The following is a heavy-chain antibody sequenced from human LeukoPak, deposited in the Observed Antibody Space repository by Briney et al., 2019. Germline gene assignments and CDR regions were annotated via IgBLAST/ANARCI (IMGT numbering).Heavy chain of an antibody. J-gene: IGHJ5*02. Sequence: SVKVSCKASGDTFSSYAITWVRQAPGQGLEWMGGIIPIFGTANYAQKFQGRVTITADESTSTAYMELSSLRSEDTAVYYCARGHMVRGVPGENWFDPWGQGTLVTVSS. CDR1: GDTFSSYA. CDR3: ARGHMVRGVPGENWFDP. V-gene: IGHV1-69*13. CDR2: IIPIFGTA. D-gene: IGHD3-10*01.